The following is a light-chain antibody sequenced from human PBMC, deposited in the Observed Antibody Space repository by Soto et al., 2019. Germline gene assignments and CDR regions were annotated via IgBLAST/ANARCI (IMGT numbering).Light chain of an antibody. CDR3: QQYNSYRA. CDR1: ESIDSW. J-gene: IGKJ1*01. Sequence: DIQMTQSPSTLSASVGVRVTITCRASESIDSWLAWHQQKPGRAPKLLISKASSLESGVPSRFSGSGFGTEFTLTISSLQPDDFATYYCQQYNSYRAFGQGTKVDIK. CDR2: KAS. V-gene: IGKV1-5*03.